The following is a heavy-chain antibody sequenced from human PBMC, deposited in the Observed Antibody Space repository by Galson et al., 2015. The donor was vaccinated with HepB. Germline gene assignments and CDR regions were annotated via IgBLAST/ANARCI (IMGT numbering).Heavy chain of an antibody. D-gene: IGHD1-26*01. Sequence: SLRLSCAASGFTFSNYGMHWVRQAPGKGLEWVAVISYDGSNKYYADSVKGRFTISRDNSKNTLYLQMNSLRAEDTALYYCARDGAHCTATNCERGWLDPWGQGVLVIVS. CDR1: GFTFSNYG. J-gene: IGHJ5*02. CDR3: ARDGAHCTATNCERGWLDP. V-gene: IGHV3-30*03. CDR2: ISYDGSNK.